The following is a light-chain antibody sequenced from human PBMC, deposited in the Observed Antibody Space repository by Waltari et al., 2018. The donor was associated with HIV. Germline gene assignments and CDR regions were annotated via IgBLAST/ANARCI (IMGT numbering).Light chain of an antibody. CDR1: HSVSSSY. J-gene: IGKJ5*01. V-gene: IGKV3-20*01. CDR3: QQYGSSR. Sequence: EIVLTQSPGTLSLSPGERATLSCRASHSVSSSYLAWYQQKPGQAPRLLIYGASSRATGIPDRFSGSGSGTDFTLTISRLEPEDFAVYYCQQYGSSRFGQGTRLEIK. CDR2: GAS.